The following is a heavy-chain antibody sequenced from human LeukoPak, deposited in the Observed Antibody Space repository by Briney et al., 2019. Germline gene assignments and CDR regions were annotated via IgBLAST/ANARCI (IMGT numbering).Heavy chain of an antibody. V-gene: IGHV1-18*01. CDR1: GYTFTSYY. D-gene: IGHD3-22*01. CDR2: ISAYNGNT. CDR3: ARATGYDSSGYSTYDAFDI. J-gene: IGHJ3*02. Sequence: ASVKVSCKTSGYTFTSYYISWVRQAPGQGLEWMAWISAYNGNTKYAQKFQGRVTMTTDTSTSTAYMELSSLRSEDTAVYYCARATGYDSSGYSTYDAFDIWGQGTMVTVSS.